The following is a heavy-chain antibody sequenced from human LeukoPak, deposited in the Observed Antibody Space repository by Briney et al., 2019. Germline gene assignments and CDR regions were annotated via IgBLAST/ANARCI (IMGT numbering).Heavy chain of an antibody. V-gene: IGHV3-74*01. Sequence: GGSLRLSCAASGFTFSDYWMSWVRQAPGKGLVWVSRIKSDGSTNYADSVKGRFTISRDNAKNTVPLQMNSLRPEDTGVYYCARAPSEIGGYYPEYFRHWGQGTLVTVSS. J-gene: IGHJ1*01. CDR1: GFTFSDYW. CDR2: IKSDGST. CDR3: ARAPSEIGGYYPEYFRH. D-gene: IGHD3-22*01.